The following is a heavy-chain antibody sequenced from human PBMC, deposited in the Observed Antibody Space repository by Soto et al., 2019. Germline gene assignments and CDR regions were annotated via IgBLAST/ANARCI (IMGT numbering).Heavy chain of an antibody. Sequence: QVQLVESGGGVVQPGRSLRLSCAASGFTFSSYGMHWVRQAPGKGLEWVAVIWYDGSIKYYADSVKGRFTISRDNSKNMXYLQMNSLSAEDTAVYYCAREWLEPSSGYYYGMDVWGQGTTVTVSS. D-gene: IGHD6-19*01. CDR1: GFTFSSYG. CDR2: IWYDGSIK. CDR3: AREWLEPSSGYYYGMDV. J-gene: IGHJ6*02. V-gene: IGHV3-33*01.